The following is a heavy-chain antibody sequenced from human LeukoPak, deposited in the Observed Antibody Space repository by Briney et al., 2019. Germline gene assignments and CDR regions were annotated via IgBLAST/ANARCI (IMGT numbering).Heavy chain of an antibody. CDR1: GFTFDDYA. J-gene: IGHJ4*02. Sequence: GRSLRLSCAASGFTFDDYAMHWVRQAPGKGLEWVSGISWNSGSIGYADSVKGRFTISRDNAKNSLYLQMNSLRAEDTAVYYCARDQKGHVLRFFDVDYWGQGTLVTVSS. CDR3: ARDQKGHVLRFFDVDY. CDR2: ISWNSGSI. V-gene: IGHV3-9*01. D-gene: IGHD3-9*01.